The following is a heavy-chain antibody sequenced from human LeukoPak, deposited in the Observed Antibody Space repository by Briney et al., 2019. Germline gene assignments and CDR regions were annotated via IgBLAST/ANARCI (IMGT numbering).Heavy chain of an antibody. V-gene: IGHV3-48*01. CDR1: GFTFSSYS. CDR3: ARDHNYAFDY. J-gene: IGHJ4*02. D-gene: IGHD5-18*01. Sequence: GGSLRLSCAASGFTFSSYSMNWVRQAPGKGLEWVSYISSISGTINYADSVKGRFTISGDNARNSLFLQMNSLRAEDTAVYYCARDHNYAFDYWGQGTLVTVSS. CDR2: ISSISGTI.